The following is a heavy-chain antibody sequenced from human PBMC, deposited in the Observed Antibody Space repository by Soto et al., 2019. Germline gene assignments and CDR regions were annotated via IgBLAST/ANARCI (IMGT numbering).Heavy chain of an antibody. D-gene: IGHD4-17*01. CDR3: ARGLSVTLFDN. Sequence: QVQLQESGPGLVKPSQTLSLTCTVSGGSISTGGYYWTWSRQHPGKGLEWIGYIYYSGSTYYNPSLKSRVTISVDTSKNQFSLKLSSVTSAYTAVYYCARGLSVTLFDNWGQGTLVTVSS. CDR1: GGSISTGGYY. V-gene: IGHV4-31*03. CDR2: IYYSGST. J-gene: IGHJ4*02.